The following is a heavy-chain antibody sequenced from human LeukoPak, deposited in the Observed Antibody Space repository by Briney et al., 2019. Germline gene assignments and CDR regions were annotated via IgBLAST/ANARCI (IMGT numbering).Heavy chain of an antibody. Sequence: SETLSLTCAVYGGSFSGYYWSWIRQPPGKGLEWIGEINHSGSTNYNPSLKSRVTISVDTSKNQFSLKLSSVTAADTAVYYCARGHGLGRYWGQGTLVTASS. CDR1: GGSFSGYY. J-gene: IGHJ4*02. D-gene: IGHD3/OR15-3a*01. CDR2: INHSGST. V-gene: IGHV4-34*01. CDR3: ARGHGLGRY.